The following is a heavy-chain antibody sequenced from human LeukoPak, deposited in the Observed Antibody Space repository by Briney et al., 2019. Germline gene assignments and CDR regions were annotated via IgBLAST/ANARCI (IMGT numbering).Heavy chain of an antibody. CDR2: IIPIFGTA. V-gene: IGHV1-69*13. CDR1: GGTFSSYA. CDR3: ARDLYYDSSGYGNNWFDP. J-gene: IGHJ5*02. D-gene: IGHD3-22*01. Sequence: SVKVSCKASGGTFSSYAISWVRQAPGQGLEWMGGIIPIFGTANYAQKFQGRVTITADESTSTAYMELSSLRSDDTAVYYCARDLYYDSSGYGNNWFDPWGQGTLVTVSS.